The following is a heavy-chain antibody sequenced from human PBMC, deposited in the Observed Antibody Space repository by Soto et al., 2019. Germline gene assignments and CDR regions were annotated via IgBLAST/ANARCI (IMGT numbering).Heavy chain of an antibody. D-gene: IGHD5-18*01. CDR1: GFTFSDYY. V-gene: IGHV3-11*01. J-gene: IGHJ4*02. CDR3: ARERYSYGPYYFDY. CDR2: ITSSGSTT. Sequence: LRLSCAASGFTFSDYYMSWIRQAPGKGLEWVSSITSSGSTTYYTDSVKGRFTISRDNAKNSLYLQMNSLRTEDTAVYYCARERYSYGPYYFDYWGQGTLVTVSS.